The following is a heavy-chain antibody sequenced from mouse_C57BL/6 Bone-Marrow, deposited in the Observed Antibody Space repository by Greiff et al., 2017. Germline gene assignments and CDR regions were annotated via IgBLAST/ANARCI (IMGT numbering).Heavy chain of an antibody. CDR1: GYIFTEYT. V-gene: IGHV1-62-2*01. Sequence: QVKLQQSGAELGKPGASVKLSCKASGYIFTEYTINWVKQRSGQGLEWIGWFYPGSGSIKYNERFKDKATLTADKSSNTVYMELSRLTSEDSAVYFCARHERYYDYEGYFDYWGQGTTLTVSS. D-gene: IGHD2-4*01. CDR3: ARHERYYDYEGYFDY. CDR2: FYPGSGSI. J-gene: IGHJ2*01.